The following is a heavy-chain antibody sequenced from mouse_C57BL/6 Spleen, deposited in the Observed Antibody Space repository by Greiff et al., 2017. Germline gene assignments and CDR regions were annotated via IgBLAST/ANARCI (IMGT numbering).Heavy chain of an antibody. D-gene: IGHD1-1*01. Sequence: QVQLQQPGAELVKPGASVKMSCKASGYTFTSYWITWVKQRPGQGLEWIGDIYPGSGSTNYNEKFKSKATLTLDTSSSTAYMQLSSLTSEDSAVYYCARNPSHYYGSSPFDYWGQGTTLTVSS. V-gene: IGHV1-55*01. CDR2: IYPGSGST. J-gene: IGHJ2*01. CDR1: GYTFTSYW. CDR3: ARNPSHYYGSSPFDY.